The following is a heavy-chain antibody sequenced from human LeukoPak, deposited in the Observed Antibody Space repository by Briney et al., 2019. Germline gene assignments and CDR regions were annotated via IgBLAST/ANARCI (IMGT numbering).Heavy chain of an antibody. CDR2: ISSSSSFI. J-gene: IGHJ6*03. D-gene: IGHD6-19*01. V-gene: IGHV3-21*01. CDR1: GFTFSSYS. CDR3: ARDFQHSSGWYEPCMDV. Sequence: PGGSLRLSCAASGFTFSSYSMNWVRQAPGKGLEWVSSISSSSSFIYYADSVKGRFTISRDNSKNTLYLQMNSLRAEDTAVYYCARDFQHSSGWYEPCMDVWGKGTTVTVSS.